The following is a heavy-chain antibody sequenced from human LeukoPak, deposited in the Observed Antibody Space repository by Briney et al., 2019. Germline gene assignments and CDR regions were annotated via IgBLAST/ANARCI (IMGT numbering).Heavy chain of an antibody. J-gene: IGHJ4*02. D-gene: IGHD6-6*01. CDR1: GYTLTELS. Sequence: GASVKVSCKVSGYTLTELSMHWVRQAPGKGLEWMGGFDPEDGETIYAQKFQGRVTMTRDTSISTAYMEPSRLRSDDTAVYYCARIEYSSSSDGYWGQGTLVTVSS. V-gene: IGHV1-24*01. CDR3: ARIEYSSSSDGY. CDR2: FDPEDGET.